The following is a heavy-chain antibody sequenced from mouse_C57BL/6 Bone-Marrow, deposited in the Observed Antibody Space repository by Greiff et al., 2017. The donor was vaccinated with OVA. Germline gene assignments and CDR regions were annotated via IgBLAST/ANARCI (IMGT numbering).Heavy chain of an antibody. CDR1: GFTFSDYY. V-gene: IGHV5-16*01. D-gene: IGHD1-1*01. J-gene: IGHJ4*01. Sequence: DVKLVESEGGLVQPGSSMKLSCTASGFTFSDYYMAWVRQVPEKGLEWVANINYDGSSTYYLDSLKSRFIISRDNAKNILYLQMSSLKSEDTATYYCARDLGTTVVENYAMDYWGQGTSVTVSS. CDR2: INYDGSST. CDR3: ARDLGTTVVENYAMDY.